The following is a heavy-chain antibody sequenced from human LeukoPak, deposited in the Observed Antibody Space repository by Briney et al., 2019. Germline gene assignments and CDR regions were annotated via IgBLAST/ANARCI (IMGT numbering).Heavy chain of an antibody. CDR1: GFTVSSNH. D-gene: IGHD3-10*01. V-gene: IGHV3-66*02. Sequence: GGSLRLSCAASGFTVSSNHMSWVRQAPGKGLESVSFIYSGGTTYYGDSVKGRFTISRDNSKNTLYLQMNSLSPEDTAVYYCAKVLGSLDYWGQGTLVTVSS. CDR2: IYSGGTT. CDR3: AKVLGSLDY. J-gene: IGHJ4*02.